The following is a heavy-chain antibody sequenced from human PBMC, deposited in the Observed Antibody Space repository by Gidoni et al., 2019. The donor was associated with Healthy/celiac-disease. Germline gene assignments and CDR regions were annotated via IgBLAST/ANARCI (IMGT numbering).Heavy chain of an antibody. CDR1: GFTFGDYA. CDR2: IRSKAYGGTT. J-gene: IGHJ4*02. V-gene: IGHV3-49*04. CDR3: TRTPQGDSSGYCDY. Sequence: EVQLVESGGGLVQPGRSLRLSCTASGFTFGDYAMSWVRQAPVKGLEWVGFIRSKAYGGTTEYAASVKGRFTISRDDSKSIAYLQMHSLKTEDTAVYYCTRTPQGDSSGYCDYWGQGTLVTVSS. D-gene: IGHD3-22*01.